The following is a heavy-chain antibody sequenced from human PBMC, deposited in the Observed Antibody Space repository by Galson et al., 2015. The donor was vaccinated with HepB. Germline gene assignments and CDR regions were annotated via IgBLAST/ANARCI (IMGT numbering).Heavy chain of an antibody. CDR2: VYPGDSDT. CDR3: ARHEREAGTRYYGMDV. Sequence: QSGAEVKKPGESLKISCKASGYIFSDYWIGWVRQKPGRGLEWMGIVYPGDSDTRYSPSFQGQVTISADKSITTAYLQWRSLKASDSGMYYCARHEREAGTRYYGMDVWGQGTTVSVSS. CDR1: GYIFSDYW. D-gene: IGHD1-1*01. V-gene: IGHV5-51*01. J-gene: IGHJ6*02.